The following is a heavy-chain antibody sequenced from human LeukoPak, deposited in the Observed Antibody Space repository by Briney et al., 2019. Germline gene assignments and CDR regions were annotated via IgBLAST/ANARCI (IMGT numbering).Heavy chain of an antibody. CDR1: GFTFTSYA. CDR3: ARDQSSSWSYYYYMDV. Sequence: VASVKVSCTASGFTFTSYAMNWVRQAPGQGLEWMGCINTNTGNPTYAQGFTGRFVFSLDTSVSTAYLQISSLKAEDTAVYYCARDQSSSWSYYYYMDVWGKGTTVTVSS. CDR2: INTNTGNP. D-gene: IGHD6-13*01. J-gene: IGHJ6*03. V-gene: IGHV7-4-1*02.